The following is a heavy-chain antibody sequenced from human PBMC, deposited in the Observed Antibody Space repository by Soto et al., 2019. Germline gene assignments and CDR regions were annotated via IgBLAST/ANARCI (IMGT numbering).Heavy chain of an antibody. CDR1: GYTFTSYD. CDR2: MNPNGGNT. V-gene: IGHV1-8*01. Sequence: ASVKVSCKASGYTFTSYDINWVRQATGQGLEWMGWMNPNGGNTGYAQKFQGRVTMTRNTSISTAYMELSSLRSEDTAVYYCAGGVYDYVWGSYRYVVMDVWGQGTKVTVSS. J-gene: IGHJ6*02. D-gene: IGHD3-16*02. CDR3: AGGVYDYVWGSYRYVVMDV.